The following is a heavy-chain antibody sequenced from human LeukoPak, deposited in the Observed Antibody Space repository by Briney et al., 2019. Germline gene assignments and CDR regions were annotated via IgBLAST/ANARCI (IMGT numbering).Heavy chain of an antibody. CDR2: INPNSGGT. Sequence: ASVKVSCKTSGYTFTGYYMHWVRQAPGQGLEWMGWINPNSGGTNYAQKLQGRVTMTRDTSISTAYMELSRLRSDDTAVYYCARGKIAARYYFDYWGQGTLVTVSS. V-gene: IGHV1-2*02. CDR1: GYTFTGYY. CDR3: ARGKIAARYYFDY. J-gene: IGHJ4*02. D-gene: IGHD6-6*01.